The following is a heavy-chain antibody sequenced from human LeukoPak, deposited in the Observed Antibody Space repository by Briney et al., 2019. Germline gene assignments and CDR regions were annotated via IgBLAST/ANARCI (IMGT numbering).Heavy chain of an antibody. V-gene: IGHV4-34*01. D-gene: IGHD1-26*01. Sequence: SETLSLTCAVYGGSFSGYYWSWIRQPPGKGLEWIGEINHSGSTNYNPSLKSRVTISVDTSKNQFSLKLSSVTAADTAVYYCARRRRIVGATPGAFDIWGQGTMVTVSS. CDR1: GGSFSGYY. CDR3: ARRRRIVGATPGAFDI. J-gene: IGHJ3*02. CDR2: INHSGST.